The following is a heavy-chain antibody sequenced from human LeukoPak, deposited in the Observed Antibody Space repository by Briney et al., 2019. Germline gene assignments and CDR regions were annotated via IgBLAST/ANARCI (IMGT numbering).Heavy chain of an antibody. CDR2: INTDGSIT. Sequence: GGSLRLSCAASGFTFSSCAMSWVRQAPGKGLVWVSRINTDGSITNYADSVKGRFSISRDNAKNTLYLQMSSLRAEDTAVYYCARDRGPRTGFMVREAYDYWGQGTLVTVSS. J-gene: IGHJ4*02. CDR1: GFTFSSCA. D-gene: IGHD3-10*01. V-gene: IGHV3-74*01. CDR3: ARDRGPRTGFMVREAYDY.